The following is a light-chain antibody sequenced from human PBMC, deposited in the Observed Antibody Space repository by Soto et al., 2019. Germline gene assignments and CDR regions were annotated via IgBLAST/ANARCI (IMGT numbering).Light chain of an antibody. Sequence: QSALTQPASVSGSPGQSISISCTGSSSDVGGYNHVSWYQQHPGKAPKLLIYEVSNRPSGVSSRFSGSKSANTASLTISGLQAEDEADYYCSLYTSTSTRVVFGGGTKLTVL. CDR1: SSDVGGYNH. CDR3: SLYTSTSTRVV. J-gene: IGLJ2*01. CDR2: EVS. V-gene: IGLV2-14*01.